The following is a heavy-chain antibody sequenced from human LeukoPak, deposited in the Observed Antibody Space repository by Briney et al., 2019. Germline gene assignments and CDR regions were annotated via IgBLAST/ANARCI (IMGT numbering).Heavy chain of an antibody. V-gene: IGHV4-34*01. Sequence: SETLSLTCAVYGGSFSGFYWSWIRQSPGKGLEWIGEITHSGDTNYNPALKSRLTISVDTSKNQFSLKLSSVTAADTDVYYCARFGYYDILTGYYESPHFDYWGQGTLVTVSS. CDR3: ARFGYYDILTGYYESPHFDY. CDR2: ITHSGDT. CDR1: GGSFSGFY. D-gene: IGHD3-9*01. J-gene: IGHJ4*02.